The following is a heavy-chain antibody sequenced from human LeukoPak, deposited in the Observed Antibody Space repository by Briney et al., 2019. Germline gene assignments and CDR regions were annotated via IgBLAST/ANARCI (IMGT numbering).Heavy chain of an antibody. Sequence: GASVKVSCKASGYIFTDYYMHWVRQAPGQGLEWIGWMNPNSGVTNYAQKFQVRVTMTGDTSISTAYMELSRLRSDDTAVYYCARDLRLAVSGTSGFDIWGLGTVVTVSS. CDR1: GYIFTDYY. V-gene: IGHV1-2*02. CDR2: MNPNSGVT. D-gene: IGHD6-19*01. CDR3: ARDLRLAVSGTSGFDI. J-gene: IGHJ3*02.